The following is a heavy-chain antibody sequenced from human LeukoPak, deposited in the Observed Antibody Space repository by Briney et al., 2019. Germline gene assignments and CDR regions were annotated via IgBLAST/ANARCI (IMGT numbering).Heavy chain of an antibody. J-gene: IGHJ4*02. Sequence: GGSLRLSCAASGFTFSSYAMHWVRQAPGKGLEWVAVISYDGSNKYYADSVKGRFTISRDNSKNTLYPQMNSLRAEDTAVYYCARGRAVAGTFDYWGQGTLVTVSS. CDR3: ARGRAVAGTFDY. CDR2: ISYDGSNK. CDR1: GFTFSSYA. V-gene: IGHV3-30-3*01. D-gene: IGHD6-19*01.